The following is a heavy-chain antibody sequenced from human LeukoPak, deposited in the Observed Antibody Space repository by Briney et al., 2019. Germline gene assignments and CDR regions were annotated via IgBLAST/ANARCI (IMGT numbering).Heavy chain of an antibody. D-gene: IGHD4-23*01. J-gene: IGHJ3*02. CDR3: ARLYGGPDAFDI. V-gene: IGHV1-69*06. Sequence: SVKVSCKASGGTFSSYAISWVRQAPGQGLEWMGGIIPIFGTANYAQKFQGRVTITADKSTSTAYMELSSLRSEDTAVYYCARLYGGPDAFDIWGQRTMVTVSS. CDR1: GGTFSSYA. CDR2: IIPIFGTA.